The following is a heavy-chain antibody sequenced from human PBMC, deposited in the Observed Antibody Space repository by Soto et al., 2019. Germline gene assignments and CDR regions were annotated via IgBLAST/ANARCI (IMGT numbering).Heavy chain of an antibody. D-gene: IGHD2-2*01. J-gene: IGHJ6*03. CDR2: IYYSGST. CDR3: ARYVEGTSLYYYYYMDV. Sequence: PSEILSLTWAVYGCSISGIGYYWVWIRQPPGKGLEWIGSIYYSGSTYYNPSLKSRVTISVDTSKNQFSLKLSSVTAADTAVYFCARYVEGTSLYYYYYMDVWGKGTTVTVSS. V-gene: IGHV4-39*01. CDR1: GCSISGIGYY.